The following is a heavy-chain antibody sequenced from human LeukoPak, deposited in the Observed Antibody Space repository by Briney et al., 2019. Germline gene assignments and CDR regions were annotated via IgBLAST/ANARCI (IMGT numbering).Heavy chain of an antibody. CDR1: GYTFTGYY. Sequence: ASVKVSCKASGYTFTGYYMHWVRQAPGQGLEWMGWINPNSGGTNYAQKLQGRVTMTTDTSTSTAYMELRSLRSDDTAVYYCARDRGYSYGYGSSWFDPWGQGTLVTVSS. D-gene: IGHD5-18*01. CDR3: ARDRGYSYGYGSSWFDP. V-gene: IGHV1-2*02. CDR2: INPNSGGT. J-gene: IGHJ5*02.